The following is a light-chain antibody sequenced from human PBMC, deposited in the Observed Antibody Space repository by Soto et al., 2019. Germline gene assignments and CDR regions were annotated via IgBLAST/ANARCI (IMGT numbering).Light chain of an antibody. CDR1: QSISSY. V-gene: IGKV1-39*01. CDR2: AAS. Sequence: DIQMTQSPSSLSASVGDRVTTTCRASQSISSYLNWYQQKPGKAPKLLIYAASSLQSGVPSRFSGSGSGTDFTLTISSLRPEDSATYFCQETYSSPPWTFGQGTKVDIK. CDR3: QETYSSPPWT. J-gene: IGKJ1*01.